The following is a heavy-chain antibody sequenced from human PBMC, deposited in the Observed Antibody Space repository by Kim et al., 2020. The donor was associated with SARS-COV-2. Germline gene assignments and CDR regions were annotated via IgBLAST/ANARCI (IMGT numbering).Heavy chain of an antibody. CDR3: ARFFVVVAADYYYYGMDD. J-gene: IGHJ6*02. CDR2: IDPSDSYT. Sequence: GESLKISCKGSGYSFTSYWISWVRQMPGKGLEWMGRIDPSDSYTNYSPSFQGHVTISADKSISTAYQQWSSLEASDTAMYYCARFFVVVAADYYYYGMDDWGQGTTVTVSS. D-gene: IGHD2-15*01. V-gene: IGHV5-10-1*01. CDR1: GYSFTSYW.